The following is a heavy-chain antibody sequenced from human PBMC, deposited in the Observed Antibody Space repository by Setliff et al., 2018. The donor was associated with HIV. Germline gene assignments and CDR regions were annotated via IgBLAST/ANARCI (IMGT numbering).Heavy chain of an antibody. D-gene: IGHD1-7*01. Sequence: ASVKVSCKVSGYTLTELSRHWVRQAPGKGLEWMGGFDPEDGEAIYAQKFQGRVTMTEDTSTDTAYMELSSLRSEDTAVYYCAKDQYGITGTTFSGPADYWGQGTLVTVSS. CDR3: AKDQYGITGTTFSGPADY. CDR2: FDPEDGEA. CDR1: GYTLTELS. J-gene: IGHJ4*02. V-gene: IGHV1-24*01.